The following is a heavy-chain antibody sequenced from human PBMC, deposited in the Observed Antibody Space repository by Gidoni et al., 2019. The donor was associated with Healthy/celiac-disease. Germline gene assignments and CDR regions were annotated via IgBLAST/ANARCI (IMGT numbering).Heavy chain of an antibody. Sequence: QVQLVESGGGVVQPGRSLRLSCAASGFTFSSYGMHWVRQAPGKGLEWVAVIWYDGSNKYYADSVKGRFTISRDNSKNTLYLQMNSLRAEDTAVYYCARDFGGSPFDYWGQGTLVTVSS. CDR1: GFTFSSYG. V-gene: IGHV3-33*01. J-gene: IGHJ4*02. D-gene: IGHD1-26*01. CDR3: ARDFGGSPFDY. CDR2: IWYDGSNK.